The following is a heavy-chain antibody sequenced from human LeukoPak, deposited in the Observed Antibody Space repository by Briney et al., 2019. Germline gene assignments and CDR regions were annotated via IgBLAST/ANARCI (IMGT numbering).Heavy chain of an antibody. J-gene: IGHJ6*02. V-gene: IGHV1-69*01. D-gene: IGHD6-25*01. Sequence: SVKVSCKASGGTFSSYAIRWVRQAPGQGLEWMGGIIPIFGTANYAQKFQGRVTITADESTSTAYMELSSLRSEDTAVYYCASSGDPPAAVYYGMDVWGQGTTVTVSS. CDR1: GGTFSSYA. CDR3: ASSGDPPAAVYYGMDV. CDR2: IIPIFGTA.